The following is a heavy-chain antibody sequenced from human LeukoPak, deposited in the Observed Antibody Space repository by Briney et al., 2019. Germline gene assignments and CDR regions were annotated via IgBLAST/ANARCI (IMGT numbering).Heavy chain of an antibody. V-gene: IGHV3-74*01. Sequence: GGSLRLSCAAPGFTFSSYWMHWVRQVPGKGLVWVSRINPGGSSTAYADSVKGRFTISRDNAKNTLYLQMDSLRAEDTAIYYCAKARFAPSNYYFYSGMDVWGQGTTVTVSS. CDR2: INPGGSST. CDR1: GFTFSSYW. J-gene: IGHJ6*02. CDR3: AKARFAPSNYYFYSGMDV. D-gene: IGHD3-10*01.